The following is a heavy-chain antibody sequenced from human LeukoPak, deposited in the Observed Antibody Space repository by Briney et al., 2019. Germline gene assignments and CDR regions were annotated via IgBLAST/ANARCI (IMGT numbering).Heavy chain of an antibody. CDR3: AREGGVVIIPVLVGGLDY. J-gene: IGHJ4*02. D-gene: IGHD3-3*01. CDR2: INPNSGST. V-gene: IGHV1-2*02. Sequence: ASVKVSCKASGYTFTGYYMHWVRQAPGQGLEWMGWINPNSGSTNYAQKSQGRVTMTRDTSIITAYMELSRLRSDDTAVYYCAREGGVVIIPVLVGGLDYWGQGTLVTVSS. CDR1: GYTFTGYY.